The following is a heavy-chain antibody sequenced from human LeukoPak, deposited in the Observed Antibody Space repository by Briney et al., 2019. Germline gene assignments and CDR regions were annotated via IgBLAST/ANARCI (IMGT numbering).Heavy chain of an antibody. V-gene: IGHV1-69*13. Sequence: SVKVSCKASGGTFSNHAFSWVRQAPGQGLEWMRGIIPIDDSTNYVQKFQDRVMITADEATNIIYMELGSLKSEDTAEYYCARHSGHSSWYYGLDVWGQGTTVIVSS. D-gene: IGHD6-13*01. J-gene: IGHJ6*02. CDR1: GGTFSNHA. CDR3: ARHSGHSSWYYGLDV. CDR2: IIPIDDST.